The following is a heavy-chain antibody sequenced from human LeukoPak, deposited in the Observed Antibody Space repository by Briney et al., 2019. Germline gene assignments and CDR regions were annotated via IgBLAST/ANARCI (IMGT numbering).Heavy chain of an antibody. Sequence: GGSLRLSCEASGLTFSTNSMNWVRKAPGKGLEWVSSISSSSSYISYAASVKGRFTIYTDNAKNSLYLQMNSRRAEDTAVYYCAREGNKATEFDYWGQGTLVTVS. CDR2: ISSSSSYI. CDR1: GLTFSTNS. CDR3: AREGNKATEFDY. D-gene: IGHD1/OR15-1a*01. J-gene: IGHJ4*02. V-gene: IGHV3-21*01.